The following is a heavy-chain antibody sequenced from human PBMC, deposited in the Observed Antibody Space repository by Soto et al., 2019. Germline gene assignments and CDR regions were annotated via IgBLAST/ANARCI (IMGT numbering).Heavy chain of an antibody. Sequence: ASVKVSCKASGYTFTSYYMHWVRQAPGQGLEWMGIINPSGGSTSYAQKFQGRVTMTRDTSTSTVYMELSSLRSEDTAVYYCAREGFAPTGRSYYSYGMDVCGQATTLTVSS. CDR3: AREGFAPTGRSYYSYGMDV. CDR1: GYTFTSYY. CDR2: INPSGGST. D-gene: IGHD2-8*02. V-gene: IGHV1-46*01. J-gene: IGHJ6*02.